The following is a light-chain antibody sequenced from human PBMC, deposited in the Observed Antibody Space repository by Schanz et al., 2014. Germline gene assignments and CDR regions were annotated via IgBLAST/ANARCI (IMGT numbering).Light chain of an antibody. CDR3: AAWDDSLSGVV. CDR2: DVS. J-gene: IGLJ2*01. V-gene: IGLV2-14*01. CDR1: TSDVGGYNY. Sequence: QSALTQPASVSGSPGQSITISCTGTTSDVGGYNYVSWYQQHPGKAPKLMIYDVSSRPSGVPDRFSGSKSGTSASLAISGLRSEDEADYYCAAWDDSLSGVVFGGGTKLTVL.